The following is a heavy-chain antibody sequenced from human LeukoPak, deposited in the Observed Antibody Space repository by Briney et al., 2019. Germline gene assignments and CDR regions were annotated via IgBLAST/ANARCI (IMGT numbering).Heavy chain of an antibody. D-gene: IGHD5-18*01. CDR2: INHSGGT. V-gene: IGHV4-34*01. Sequence: SETLSLTCAVYGGSFSGYYWSWIRQPPGKGLEWIGEINHSGGTNYNPSLKSRVTISVDTSKNQFSLKLSSVTAADTAVYYCARAVDTAMVIALDYWGQGTLVTVSS. J-gene: IGHJ4*02. CDR1: GGSFSGYY. CDR3: ARAVDTAMVIALDY.